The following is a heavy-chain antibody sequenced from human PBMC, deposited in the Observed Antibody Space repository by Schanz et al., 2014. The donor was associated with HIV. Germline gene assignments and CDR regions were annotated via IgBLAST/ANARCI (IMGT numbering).Heavy chain of an antibody. V-gene: IGHV3-33*01. J-gene: IGHJ6*02. D-gene: IGHD3-16*01. Sequence: QVQLVESGGGVVQPGTSLRLSCAASGFSFSIFGMHWVRQAPGKGLEWVAIIGYDGNNKYYADSVKGRFTISRDNSKNTLYLQMNSLRAEDTAVYYCARVANWDYYGMDVWGRGTTVIVSS. CDR1: GFSFSIFG. CDR2: IGYDGNNK. CDR3: ARVANWDYYGMDV.